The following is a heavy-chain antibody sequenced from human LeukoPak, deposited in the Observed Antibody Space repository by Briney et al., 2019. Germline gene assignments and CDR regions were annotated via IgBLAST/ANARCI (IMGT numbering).Heavy chain of an antibody. V-gene: IGHV3-23*01. Sequence: GGSLRLSCAASGFTFSSYAMSWVRRAPGKGLEWVSGISGSGDSTYYTDSVKGRFTISRDNSKNTLYLQMNSLRAEDTAVYYCAKTRGYCSGGACYSDYWGQGTLVTVSS. CDR2: ISGSGDST. CDR1: GFTFSSYA. J-gene: IGHJ4*02. CDR3: AKTRGYCSGGACYSDY. D-gene: IGHD2-15*01.